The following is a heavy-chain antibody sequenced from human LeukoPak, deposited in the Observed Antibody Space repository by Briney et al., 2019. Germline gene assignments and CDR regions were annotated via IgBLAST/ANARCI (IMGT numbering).Heavy chain of an antibody. CDR2: MHHSEST. V-gene: IGHV4-38-2*02. D-gene: IGHD7-27*01. J-gene: IGHJ4*02. Sequence: SETLSLTCTVSGYSISSAYYWAWIRQPPGKGLEWIGSMHHSESTTYNPSLKSRVTISVDTSKNQFSLKLSSVTAADTAVYYCARDATGLGNYFNYWGQRTLVTVSS. CDR3: ARDATGLGNYFNY. CDR1: GYSISSAYY.